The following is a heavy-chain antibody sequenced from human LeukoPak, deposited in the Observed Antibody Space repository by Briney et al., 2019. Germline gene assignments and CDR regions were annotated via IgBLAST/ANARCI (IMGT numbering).Heavy chain of an antibody. D-gene: IGHD5-12*01. V-gene: IGHV3-23*01. CDR3: ARARSGYSGYAT. Sequence: PGGSLRLSCAASGFTFSSYAMSWVRQAPGKGLEWVSAISGSGGSTYYADSVKGRFTISRDNSKNTLYLQMNSLRAEDTAVYYCARARSGYSGYATWGQGTLVTVSS. CDR2: ISGSGGST. J-gene: IGHJ4*02. CDR1: GFTFSSYA.